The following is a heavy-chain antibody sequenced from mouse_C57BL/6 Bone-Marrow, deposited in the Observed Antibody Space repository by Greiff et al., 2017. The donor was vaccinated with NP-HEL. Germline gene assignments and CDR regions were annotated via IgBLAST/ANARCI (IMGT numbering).Heavy chain of an antibody. D-gene: IGHD1-1*01. CDR1: GYTFTSYW. V-gene: IGHV1-55*01. CDR3: ARSYRGGSSSHDCAMDY. Sequence: QVQLQQPGAELVKPGASVKMSCKASGYTFTSYWITWVKQRPGQGLEWIGDIYPGSGSTNYNEKFKSKATLTVDTSSSTAYMQLSSLTSEDSAVYYSARSYRGGSSSHDCAMDYWGQGTSLTVSS. J-gene: IGHJ4*01. CDR2: IYPGSGST.